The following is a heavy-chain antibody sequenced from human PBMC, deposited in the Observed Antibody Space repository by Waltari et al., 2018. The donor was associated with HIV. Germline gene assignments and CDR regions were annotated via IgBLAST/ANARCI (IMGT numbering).Heavy chain of an antibody. CDR3: AKDPLGFGYYGMNV. Sequence: QVQLQESGPGLVKPSQTLSLPCTVSGGPLSSGDYYWSWTRQSPGKGLEWIGHIYYSGSTYYNPSLKSRVTISVDTSKNQFSLKLSSVTAADTAVYYCAKDPLGFGYYGMNVWGQGTTVTVSS. CDR2: IYYSGST. CDR1: GGPLSSGDYY. J-gene: IGHJ6*02. V-gene: IGHV4-30-4*01. D-gene: IGHD3-10*01.